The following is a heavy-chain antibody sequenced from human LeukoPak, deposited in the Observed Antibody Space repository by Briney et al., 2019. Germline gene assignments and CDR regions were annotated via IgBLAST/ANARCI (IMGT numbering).Heavy chain of an antibody. V-gene: IGHV1-46*01. CDR1: GYTFTSNY. J-gene: IGHJ3*02. CDR3: ARVLYYDSSGYCVYAFDI. CDR2: ISPSGGST. Sequence: GASVKVSCKAFGYTFTSNYMHWVRQAPGQGPEWMGVISPSGGSTTYAQKFQGRVTLTRDMSTSTDYLELSSLRSEDTAVYYCARVLYYDSSGYCVYAFDIWGQGTMVTVSS. D-gene: IGHD3-22*01.